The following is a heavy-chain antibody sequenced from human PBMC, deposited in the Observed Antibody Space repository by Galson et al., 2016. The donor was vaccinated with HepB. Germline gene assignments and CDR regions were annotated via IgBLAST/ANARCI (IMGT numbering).Heavy chain of an antibody. CDR3: AKSGKHLWSIDY. V-gene: IGHV3-30*18. CDR2: ISPDGSII. Sequence: SLRLSCAASGFSFSTYGMHWVRQAPGKGLEWVAVISPDGSIIHSADSVKGRFTISRDNSKNTLYVQMNSLRAEDMAVYYCAKSGKHLWSIDYWGQGSLVTVS. J-gene: IGHJ4*02. CDR1: GFSFSTYG. D-gene: IGHD5-18*01.